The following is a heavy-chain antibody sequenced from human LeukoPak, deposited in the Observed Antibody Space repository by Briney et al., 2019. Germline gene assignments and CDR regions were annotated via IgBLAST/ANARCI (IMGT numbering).Heavy chain of an antibody. J-gene: IGHJ4*02. Sequence: GGSLRLSCVVSGIPFTSYAMHWVRQAPGKGLEWVALISYDGTKTDYADSVKGRFTISRDNAKNTLYLQMNSLRAEDTAVYYCVRDWGYDSSGYWQKYFDTWGQGTLVTVSS. V-gene: IGHV3-30*04. D-gene: IGHD3-22*01. CDR2: ISYDGTKT. CDR3: VRDWGYDSSGYWQKYFDT. CDR1: GIPFTSYA.